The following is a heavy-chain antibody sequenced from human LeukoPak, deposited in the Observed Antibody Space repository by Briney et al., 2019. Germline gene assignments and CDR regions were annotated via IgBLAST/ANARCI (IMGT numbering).Heavy chain of an antibody. J-gene: IGHJ3*02. CDR1: GYIFTGYY. CDR2: INPNSGGT. Sequence: ASVKVSCKASGYIFTGYYMHWVRQAPGQGLEWMGWINPNSGGTNYAQKFQGRVTMTRDTSISTAYMELSRLRSDDTAVYYCARDLPARDDAFDIWGQGTMVTVSS. CDR3: ARDLPARDDAFDI. V-gene: IGHV1-2*02.